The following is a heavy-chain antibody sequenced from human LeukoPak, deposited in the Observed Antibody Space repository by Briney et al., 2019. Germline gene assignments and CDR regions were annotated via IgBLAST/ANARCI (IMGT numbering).Heavy chain of an antibody. D-gene: IGHD2-15*01. CDR1: GYTFTGYY. Sequence: ASVKVSCKASGYTFTGYYMHWVRQAPGQGLEWMGWIKPNSGGTNYAQKFQGRVTMTRDTSISTAYMELSRLRSDDTAVYYCARDEAYCSGGSCYDNWFDPWGQGTLVTVSS. CDR3: ARDEAYCSGGSCYDNWFDP. V-gene: IGHV1-2*02. CDR2: IKPNSGGT. J-gene: IGHJ5*02.